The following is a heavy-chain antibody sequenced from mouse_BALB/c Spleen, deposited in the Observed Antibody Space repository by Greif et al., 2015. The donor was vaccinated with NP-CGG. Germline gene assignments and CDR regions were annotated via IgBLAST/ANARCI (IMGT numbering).Heavy chain of an antibody. J-gene: IGHJ4*01. D-gene: IGHD2-1*01. CDR1: GYSFTGYT. CDR3: AREGNGNYDAMDY. V-gene: IGHV1-18*01. CDR2: INPYNGGT. Sequence: VQLKESGPELVKPGASMKISCKASGYSFTGYTMNWVKQSHGKNLEWIGLINPYNGGTSYNQKFKGKATLTVDKSSSTAYMELLSLTSEDSAVYYCAREGNGNYDAMDYWGQGTSVTVSS.